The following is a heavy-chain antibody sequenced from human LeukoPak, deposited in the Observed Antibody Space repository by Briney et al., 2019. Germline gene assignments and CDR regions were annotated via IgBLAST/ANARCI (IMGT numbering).Heavy chain of an antibody. D-gene: IGHD6-6*01. CDR3: ARRRIAARPGQYYFDY. J-gene: IGHJ4*02. Sequence: SGTPSLTCAVSGGSISSSNWWSWVRQPPGKGLEWIGEINHSGSTNYNPSLKSRVTISVDTSKNQFSLKLSSVTAADTAVYYCARRRIAARPGQYYFDYWGQGTLVTVSS. CDR2: INHSGST. V-gene: IGHV4-4*02. CDR1: GGSISSSNW.